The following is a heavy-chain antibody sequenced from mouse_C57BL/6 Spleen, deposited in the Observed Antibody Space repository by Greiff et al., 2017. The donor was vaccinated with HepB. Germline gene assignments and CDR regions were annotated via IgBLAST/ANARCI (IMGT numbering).Heavy chain of an antibody. V-gene: IGHV1-55*01. D-gene: IGHD2-14*01. CDR1: GYTFTSYW. Sequence: QVQLQQPGAELVKPGASVKMSCKASGYTFTSYWITWVKQRPGQGLEWIGDIYPGSGSTNYNEKFKSKATLTVDTSSSTAYMQLSSLTSEDSAVYYCTRSYRGFYYAMDYWGQGTSVTVSS. CDR3: TRSYRGFYYAMDY. J-gene: IGHJ4*01. CDR2: IYPGSGST.